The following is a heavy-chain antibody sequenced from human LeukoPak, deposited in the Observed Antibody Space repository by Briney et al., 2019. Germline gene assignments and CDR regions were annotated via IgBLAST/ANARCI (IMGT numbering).Heavy chain of an antibody. CDR2: IKQDGSDK. Sequence: GGSLRLSCAASGFTFSSYWMTWVPQAPGKGLEWLASIKQDGSDKYYVDSVKGRFTISRDNAKNSLYLQMNSLRAEDTAVYYCARDLWGGSGSGFDYWGQGTLVTVSS. V-gene: IGHV3-7*04. D-gene: IGHD3-10*01. CDR1: GFTFSSYW. CDR3: ARDLWGGSGSGFDY. J-gene: IGHJ4*02.